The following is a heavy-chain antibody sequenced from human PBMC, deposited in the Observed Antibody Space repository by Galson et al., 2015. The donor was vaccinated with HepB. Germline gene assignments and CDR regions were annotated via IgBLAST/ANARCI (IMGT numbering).Heavy chain of an antibody. V-gene: IGHV4-59*01. CDR1: GGSISSYY. CDR3: ARDRRDYYGSGEYGMDV. D-gene: IGHD3-10*01. CDR2: IYYSGST. J-gene: IGHJ6*02. Sequence: QVQLQESGPGLVKPSETLSLTCTVSGGSISSYYWSWIRQPPGKGLEWIGYIYYSGSTNYNPSLKSRVTISVDTSKNQFSLKLSSVIAADTAVYYCARDRRDYYGSGEYGMDVWGQGTTVTVSS.